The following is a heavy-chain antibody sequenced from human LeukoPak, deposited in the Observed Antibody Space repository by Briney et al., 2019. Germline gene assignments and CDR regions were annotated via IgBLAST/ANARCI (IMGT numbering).Heavy chain of an antibody. CDR3: ARSRKVYGSGSYTPFDY. Sequence: GGSPRLSCAASGFTFSSYAMHWVRQAPGKGLEWVAVISYDGSNKYYADSVKGRFTISRDNSKNTLYLQMNSLRAEDTAVYYCARSRKVYGSGSYTPFDYWGQGTLVTVSS. CDR1: GFTFSSYA. CDR2: ISYDGSNK. D-gene: IGHD3-10*01. V-gene: IGHV3-30*04. J-gene: IGHJ4*02.